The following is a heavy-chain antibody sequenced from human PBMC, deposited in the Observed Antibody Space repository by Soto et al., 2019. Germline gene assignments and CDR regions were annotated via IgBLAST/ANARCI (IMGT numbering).Heavy chain of an antibody. CDR3: ARRLSYGDFLFDY. J-gene: IGHJ4*02. CDR1: GFTFSTYS. V-gene: IGHV3-21*01. D-gene: IGHD4-17*01. CDR2: ISTTSNYR. Sequence: EVQLVESGGGLVKPGGSLRLSCVASGFTFSTYSMNWVRQAPGKGLEWVSSISTTSNYRYYADSVKGRFTISRDNAKNSLYLQMNSLRAEDTAVYYCARRLSYGDFLFDYWCQGTLVTVSS.